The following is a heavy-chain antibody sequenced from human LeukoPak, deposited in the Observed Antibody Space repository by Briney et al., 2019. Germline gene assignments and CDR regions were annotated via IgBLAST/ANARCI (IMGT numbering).Heavy chain of an antibody. J-gene: IGHJ4*02. CDR2: ISWNGGVV. Sequence: GGSLRLSCAASGLTFDDFAMHWVRQAPGKGLEWVSGISWNGGVVAYADSVKGRFTISRDNAKNSLYLQMNSLRAEDTALYYCAKTSAAPGPFDYWGQGTLVTVSS. V-gene: IGHV3-9*01. CDR1: GLTFDDFA. CDR3: AKTSAAPGPFDY. D-gene: IGHD6-13*01.